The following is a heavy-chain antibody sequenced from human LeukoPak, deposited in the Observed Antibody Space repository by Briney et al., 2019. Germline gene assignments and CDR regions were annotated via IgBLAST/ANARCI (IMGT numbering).Heavy chain of an antibody. CDR3: ARDRIQLWFIGGVFYYGMDV. Sequence: ASVKVSCKASGYTFTSYGISWVRQAPGQGLEWMGWISAYNGNTNYAQKLQGRVTMTTDTSTSTAYMELRSLRSDDTAVYYCARDRIQLWFIGGVFYYGMDVWGQGTTVTVSS. V-gene: IGHV1-18*01. D-gene: IGHD5-18*01. J-gene: IGHJ6*02. CDR2: ISAYNGNT. CDR1: GYTFTSYG.